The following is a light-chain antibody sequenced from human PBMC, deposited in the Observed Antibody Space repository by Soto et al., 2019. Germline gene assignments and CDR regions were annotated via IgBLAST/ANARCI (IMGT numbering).Light chain of an antibody. V-gene: IGLV2-14*01. Sequence: QSALTQPASMSGSPGQSITISCTGTGSDVGGYKYVSWYQQLPGKAPKLMIYDVSYRPSGVSDRFSGSKSGNTASLIISGLQAEDEADYYCSSYASSSPFVFGTGTKLTVL. J-gene: IGLJ1*01. CDR2: DVS. CDR1: GSDVGGYKY. CDR3: SSYASSSPFV.